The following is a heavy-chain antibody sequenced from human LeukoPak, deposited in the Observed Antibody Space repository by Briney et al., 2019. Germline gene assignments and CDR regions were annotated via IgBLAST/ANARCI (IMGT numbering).Heavy chain of an antibody. V-gene: IGHV1-2*02. CDR3: ARIGSGSYYYDYFDY. D-gene: IGHD3-10*01. Sequence: AAVTVSCQASGYTFTGYFMHWVRQAPGQGLEWMGWINPNSGGTNYAQKLQGRVTMTRDTSISTPYMELSRLRSDDTAVYYCARIGSGSYYYDYFDYWGQGTLVTVSS. CDR1: GYTFTGYF. J-gene: IGHJ4*02. CDR2: INPNSGGT.